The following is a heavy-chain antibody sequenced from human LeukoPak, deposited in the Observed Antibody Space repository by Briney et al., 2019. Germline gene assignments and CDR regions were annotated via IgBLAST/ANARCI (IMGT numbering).Heavy chain of an antibody. Sequence: PGGSLRLSCAASRFAFSSYSMNWVRQAPGKGLEWVSSISSSSSYIYYADSVMGRFTISRDNAKNSLCLRMNSLRAEDTAVYYCASDEWGGYWGQGTLVTVSS. V-gene: IGHV3-21*01. CDR1: RFAFSSYS. J-gene: IGHJ4*02. CDR3: ASDEWGGY. CDR2: ISSSSSYI. D-gene: IGHD1-26*01.